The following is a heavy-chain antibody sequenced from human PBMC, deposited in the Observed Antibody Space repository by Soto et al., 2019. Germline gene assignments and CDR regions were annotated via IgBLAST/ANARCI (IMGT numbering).Heavy chain of an antibody. Sequence: GYYLRISCKASGYTFSGRWISWVRQVPGRGLQWMGNIDPSDSYINYNPAFRGHVTFSVDKSSSTAYLHWSSLGPSDTAIYYCARHGAAIWLGYRGQGTPVTVYS. CDR1: GYTFSGRW. CDR2: IDPSDSYI. CDR3: ARHGAAIWLGY. V-gene: IGHV5-10-1*01. J-gene: IGHJ4*02. D-gene: IGHD6-19*01.